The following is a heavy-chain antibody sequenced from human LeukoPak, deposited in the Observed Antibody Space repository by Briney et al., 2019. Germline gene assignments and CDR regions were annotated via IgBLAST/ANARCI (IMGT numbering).Heavy chain of an antibody. V-gene: IGHV1-8*01. CDR1: GYTFTSYD. Sequence: ASVKVSCKASGYTFTSYDVHWVRQATGQGLEWMGWVSPNSGNTGYAQKFQGRVAMTRDTSMSTAFLELSSLRSEDTAVYYCARGRLRWYFDYWGQGTLVTVSS. CDR2: VSPNSGNT. D-gene: IGHD4-23*01. CDR3: ARGRLRWYFDY. J-gene: IGHJ4*02.